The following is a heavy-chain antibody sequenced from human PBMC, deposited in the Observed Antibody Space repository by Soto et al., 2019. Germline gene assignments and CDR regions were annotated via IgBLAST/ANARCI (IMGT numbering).Heavy chain of an antibody. CDR2: IIPIFGTA. V-gene: IGHV1-69*13. Sequence: GASVEVCCKASGGTFSSYSISWVRQAPGQGLEWMGGIIPIFGTANYAQKFQGRVTITADESTSTAYMELSSLRSEDTAVYYCARDQWKQLAQSYYYSGMDVRGQGPTVTVPS. CDR3: ARDQWKQLAQSYYYSGMDV. J-gene: IGHJ6*02. D-gene: IGHD6-13*01. CDR1: GGTFSSYS.